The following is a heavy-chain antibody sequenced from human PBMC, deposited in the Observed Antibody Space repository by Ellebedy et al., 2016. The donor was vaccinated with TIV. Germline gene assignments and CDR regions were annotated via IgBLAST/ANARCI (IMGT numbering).Heavy chain of an antibody. V-gene: IGHV3-53*01. J-gene: IGHJ4*02. CDR1: GFSVSSNY. CDR3: ANLHHPRGD. D-gene: IGHD1-14*01. CDR2: IYSVGST. Sequence: PGGSLRLSCAASGFSVSSNYMSWVRQAPGRGLEWVSLIYSVGSTYYADSVKGRFTISRDNSKNTLYRQMNSLRADDTAVYYCANLHHPRGDWGQGTLVTVSS.